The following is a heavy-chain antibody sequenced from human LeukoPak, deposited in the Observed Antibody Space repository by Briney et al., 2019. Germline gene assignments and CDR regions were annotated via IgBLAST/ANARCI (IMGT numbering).Heavy chain of an antibody. CDR2: ISADNGNT. V-gene: IGHV1-18*01. CDR1: GYTFTSYA. D-gene: IGHD2-21*01. CDR3: AGLCSIRWCLHDWFDP. J-gene: IGHJ5*02. Sequence: DSVKVSCKASGYTFTSYAISWVRQAPGQGLEWMGWISADNGNTDYAQRFQGRVTMTTDTSTSTAYMELRSLRSDDTAVYYCAGLCSIRWCLHDWFDPWGQGTLVTVSS.